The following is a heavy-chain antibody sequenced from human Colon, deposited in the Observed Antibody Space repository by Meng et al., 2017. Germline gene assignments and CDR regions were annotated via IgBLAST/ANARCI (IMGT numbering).Heavy chain of an antibody. D-gene: IGHD2-8*01. V-gene: IGHV3-7*03. Sequence: GESLKISCAASGFTFSNYWMNWVRQAPGKGLEWVANIKQDGTEQRYVDSVKGRFTISRDNARSSLYLQMNSLRVEDSAVYYCATPTVGRGDDIHLHYWGQEALVTVSS. CDR2: IKQDGTEQ. CDR3: ATPTVGRGDDIHLHY. J-gene: IGHJ4*02. CDR1: GFTFSNYW.